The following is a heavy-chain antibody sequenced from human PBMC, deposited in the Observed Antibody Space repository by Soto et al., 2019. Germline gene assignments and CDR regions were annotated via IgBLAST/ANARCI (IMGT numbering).Heavy chain of an antibody. D-gene: IGHD2-2*03. CDR2: ISGSGGST. J-gene: IGHJ1*01. CDR3: AKDGYCSSTSCPEYFQH. Sequence: GGSLRLSCAASGFTFSSYAMSWVRQAPGKGLELVSAISGSGGSTYYADSVKGRFTISRDNSKNTLYLQMNSLRAEDTAVYYCAKDGYCSSTSCPEYFQHWGQGTLVTVSS. CDR1: GFTFSSYA. V-gene: IGHV3-23*01.